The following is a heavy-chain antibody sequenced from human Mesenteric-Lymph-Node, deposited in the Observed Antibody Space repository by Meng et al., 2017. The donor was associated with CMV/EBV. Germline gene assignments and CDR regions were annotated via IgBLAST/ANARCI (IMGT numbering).Heavy chain of an antibody. V-gene: IGHV1-46*01. D-gene: IGHD6-25*01. CDR2: INPSGGST. J-gene: IGHJ4*02. CDR1: GYTFTSYY. CDR3: AKGYSSGRGYFDY. Sequence: KASGYTFTSYYMHWVRQAPGQGLEWMGIINPSGGSTSYAQKFQGRVTMTRDTSTSTVYMELSSLRSEDTAVYYCAKGYSSGRGYFDYWGQGTLVTVSS.